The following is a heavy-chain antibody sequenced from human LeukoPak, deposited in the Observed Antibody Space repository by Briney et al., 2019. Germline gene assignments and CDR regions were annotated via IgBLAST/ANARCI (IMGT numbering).Heavy chain of an antibody. D-gene: IGHD3-9*01. J-gene: IGHJ6*02. CDR3: ARHSTAGLDIEYYYYGMDV. CDR1: GGSISSYY. CDR2: IYYSGST. V-gene: IGHV4-59*08. Sequence: PSETLSLTCTVSGGSISSYYWRWIRQPPGKGLEWIGYIYYSGSTNYNPSLKSRVTISVDTSKNQFSLKLSSVTAADTAVYYCARHSTAGLDIEYYYYGMDVWGQGTTVTVSS.